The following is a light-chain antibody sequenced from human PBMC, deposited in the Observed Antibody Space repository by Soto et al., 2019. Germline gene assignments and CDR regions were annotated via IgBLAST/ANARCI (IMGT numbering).Light chain of an antibody. CDR1: SNDVGCYNY. V-gene: IGLV2-8*01. CDR3: SSYAGSNNLGV. CDR2: EVS. J-gene: IGLJ1*01. Sequence: QSVLTQPPSASGSPGQSVTISCTGTSNDVGCYNYVSWYQQHPGKAPKLMIYEVSKRPSGVPDRFSGSKSGNTASLTVSGLQAEDEADYYCSSYAGSNNLGVFGTGTKVTVL.